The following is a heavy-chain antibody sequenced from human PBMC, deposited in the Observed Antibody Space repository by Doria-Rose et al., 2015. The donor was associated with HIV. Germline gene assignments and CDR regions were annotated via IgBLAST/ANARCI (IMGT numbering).Heavy chain of an antibody. Sequence: SCAPVIIRGYYCHCIRHVPGKGLESLGYTYYTGTSDYSPSLKSRLNMAVDTSKNQFSLKLSFVTVADTAVYYCARMGSYRELDYWGQGALVTVSA. V-gene: IGHV4-31*02. CDR1: CAPVIIRGYY. D-gene: IGHD3-3*01. J-gene: IGHJ4*02. CDR3: ARMGSYRELDY. CDR2: TYYTGTS.